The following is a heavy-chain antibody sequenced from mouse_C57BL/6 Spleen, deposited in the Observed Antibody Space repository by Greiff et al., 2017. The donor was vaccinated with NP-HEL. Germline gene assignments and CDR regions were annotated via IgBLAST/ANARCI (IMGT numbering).Heavy chain of an antibody. D-gene: IGHD2-3*01. J-gene: IGHJ2*01. CDR2: INYDGSST. CDR3: ARGRDDGYSPFDY. V-gene: IGHV5-16*01. CDR1: GFTFSDYY. Sequence: EVKLMESEGGLVQPGSSMKLSCTASGFTFSDYYMAWVRQVPEKGLEWVANINYDGSSTYYLDSLKSRFIISRDNAKNILYLQMSSLKSEDTATYYCARGRDDGYSPFDYWGQGTTLTVSS.